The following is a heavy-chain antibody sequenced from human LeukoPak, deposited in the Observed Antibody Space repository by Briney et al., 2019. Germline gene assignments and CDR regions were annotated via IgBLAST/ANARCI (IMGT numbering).Heavy chain of an antibody. CDR2: ISGSGGST. CDR1: GFTFSHYE. D-gene: IGHD2-21*02. Sequence: GGSLTLSCAASGFTFSHYEMSWVRQAPGKGLEWVSAISGSGGSTYYADSVKGRFTISRDNSKNTLYLQMNSLRAEDTAVYYCAKPPYCGGDCYSGFDYWGQGTLVTVSS. J-gene: IGHJ4*02. CDR3: AKPPYCGGDCYSGFDY. V-gene: IGHV3-23*01.